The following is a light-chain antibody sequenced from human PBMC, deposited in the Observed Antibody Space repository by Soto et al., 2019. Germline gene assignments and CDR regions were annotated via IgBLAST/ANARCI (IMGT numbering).Light chain of an antibody. Sequence: QSVLTQPPSVSGSPGQSVTISCSGITSYVGTYIYVSWYQHHPGKAPRFLIYDVSKRPSGVPDRFSGSKSGNTASLTISGLQAEDEADYYCCSSPGGHTYVVFGGGTKLTVL. CDR3: CSSPGGHTYVV. CDR1: TSYVGTYIY. CDR2: DVS. V-gene: IGLV2-11*01. J-gene: IGLJ2*01.